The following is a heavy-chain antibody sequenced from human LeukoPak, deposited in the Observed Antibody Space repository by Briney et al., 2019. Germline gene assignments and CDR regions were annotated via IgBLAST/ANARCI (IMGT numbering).Heavy chain of an antibody. CDR1: GFTFSNYA. V-gene: IGHV3-23*01. CDR3: AKGEVGSYYDYFDY. J-gene: IGHJ4*02. CDR2: ISGSGDST. Sequence: GGSLRLSCAASGFTFSNYAMSWVRQAPGKGLEWVSGISGSGDSTYYADTVKGRFTISRDNSKNTLYLQMNSVRVEDTAVYYCAKGEVGSYYDYFDYWGQGTLVTVSS. D-gene: IGHD1-26*01.